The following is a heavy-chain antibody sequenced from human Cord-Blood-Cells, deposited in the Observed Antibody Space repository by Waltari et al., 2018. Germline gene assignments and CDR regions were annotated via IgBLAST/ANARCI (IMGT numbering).Heavy chain of an antibody. V-gene: IGHV1-24*01. CDR2: LDPEDGET. CDR1: GYTLTELS. Sequence: QVQLVQSGAEVKKPGASVKVSCKVSGYTLTELSMHWVRQAPGKGLGWVGGLDPEDGETIYAQKFQGRVTMTEDTSTDTAYMELSSLRSEDTAVYCCATARRDVVVPAATDYWGQGTLVTVSS. CDR3: ATARRDVVVPAATDY. J-gene: IGHJ4*02. D-gene: IGHD2-2*01.